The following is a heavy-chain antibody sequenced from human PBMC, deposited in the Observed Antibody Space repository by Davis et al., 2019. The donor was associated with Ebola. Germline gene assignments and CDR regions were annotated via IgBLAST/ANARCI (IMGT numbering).Heavy chain of an antibody. CDR3: TRGVAY. V-gene: IGHV3-49*03. J-gene: IGHJ4*02. D-gene: IGHD2-15*01. CDR1: GFTLGDYA. CDR2: IRSKAYGGTT. Sequence: GESLKIPCTAPGFTLGDYAMSWFRPAPGKGLEWVGFIRSKAYGGTTEYAASVKGRFTISRDDSKSIAYLQMNSLKTEDTAVYYCTRGVAYWGQGTLVTVSS.